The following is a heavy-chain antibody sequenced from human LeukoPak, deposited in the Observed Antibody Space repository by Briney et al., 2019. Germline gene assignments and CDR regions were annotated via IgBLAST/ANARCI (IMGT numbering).Heavy chain of an antibody. CDR3: ARRHDGEFDY. CDR2: LYYSGST. V-gene: IGHV4-39*01. CDR1: GGSISSSSYH. J-gene: IGHJ4*02. D-gene: IGHD3-10*01. Sequence: SETLSLTCTVSGGSISSSSYHWGWIRLPPGKGLEWIGNLYYSGSTYYNPSLKSRVTISVDRSKNLFALRLNSVTAAGTAVYYCARRHDGEFDYWGQGTLVTVSS.